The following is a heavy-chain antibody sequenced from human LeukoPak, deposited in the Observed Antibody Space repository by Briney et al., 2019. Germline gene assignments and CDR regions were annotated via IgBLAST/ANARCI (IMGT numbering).Heavy chain of an antibody. Sequence: PSQTLSLTCTVSGGSISSGSYYWSWIRQPAGKGLEWIGYIYSSGSTNYNPSLKGRLTISVDTSKNQFSLKLSSVTAADTAVYYCARERDLLYYYYMDVWGKGTTVTVSS. J-gene: IGHJ6*03. CDR2: IYSSGST. D-gene: IGHD1-26*01. CDR3: ARERDLLYYYYMDV. CDR1: GGSISSGSYY. V-gene: IGHV4-61*09.